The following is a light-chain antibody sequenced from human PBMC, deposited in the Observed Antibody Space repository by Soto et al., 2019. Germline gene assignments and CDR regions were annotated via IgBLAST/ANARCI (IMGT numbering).Light chain of an antibody. J-gene: IGLJ1*01. V-gene: IGLV1-47*02. CDR3: AAWDDILSGLYV. Sequence: QYLLSPPPSASGTPGHMVTISYSGSASNIGSNAVYWYQQVPGTAPKLLIQSSNQRPSGVPDRFSGSKSGTSASLAISGLRSEDEADYYCAAWDDILSGLYVFGTGPKVTVL. CDR2: SSN. CDR1: ASNIGSNA.